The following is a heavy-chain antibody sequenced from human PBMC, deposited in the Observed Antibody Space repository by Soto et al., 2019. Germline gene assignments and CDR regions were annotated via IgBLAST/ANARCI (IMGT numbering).Heavy chain of an antibody. D-gene: IGHD1-7*01. CDR2: IIPIFGTA. J-gene: IGHJ6*02. CDR1: GGTFSSYA. V-gene: IGHV1-69*01. Sequence: QVQLVQSGAEVKKPGSSVKVSCKASGGTFSSYAISWVRQAPGQGLEWMGGIIPIFGTANYAQKFQGRVTITADESTSTAYQELSSLRSEDTAVYYCARGRARVTITGTSYYYCYGMDVWGQGTTVTVSS. CDR3: ARGRARVTITGTSYYYCYGMDV.